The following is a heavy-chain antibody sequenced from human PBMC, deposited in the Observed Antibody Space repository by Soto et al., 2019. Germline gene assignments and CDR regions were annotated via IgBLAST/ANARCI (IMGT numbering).Heavy chain of an antibody. CDR3: ARLRAYYFDY. Sequence: SETLSLTCTVSGGFIPTTYYWSWVLQPPGRGLEWIGYVSHSGSTNYNPSLKSRVTISADTTKNQFSLKMTSVTAADMAVYYCARLRAYYFDYWGQGTLVTVSS. V-gene: IGHV4-59*01. CDR1: GGFIPTTYY. CDR2: VSHSGST. D-gene: IGHD2-21*01. J-gene: IGHJ4*02.